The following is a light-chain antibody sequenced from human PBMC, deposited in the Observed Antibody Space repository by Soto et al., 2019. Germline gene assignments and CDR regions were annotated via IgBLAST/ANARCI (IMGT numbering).Light chain of an antibody. V-gene: IGKV3-20*01. CDR1: QSVSSNS. J-gene: IGKJ1*01. Sequence: EIVLTQSPGTLSLPPGERATLSCRASQSVSSNSLAWYQQKPGQAPRLLIYGASSRASGIPDRFSGSGSGTDFTLTISRLEPEDFAVYYCQQCDTSRTWTFGQGTKVDIK. CDR2: GAS. CDR3: QQCDTSRTWT.